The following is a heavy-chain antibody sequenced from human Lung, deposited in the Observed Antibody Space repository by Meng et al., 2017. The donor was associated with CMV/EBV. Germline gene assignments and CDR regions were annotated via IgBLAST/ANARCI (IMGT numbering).Heavy chain of an antibody. V-gene: IGHV1-2*02. Sequence: ASXXVSCKASGYTFTGHYLHGVRQAPGQGLEWMGWIYPASGGTNYAQNFQGRVTMTSDTSISTAYMELSGLRSDDTALYFCARDHNWGPDYWGQGTLVTVSS. CDR3: ARDHNWGPDY. J-gene: IGHJ4*02. D-gene: IGHD1-1*01. CDR2: IYPASGGT. CDR1: GYTFTGHY.